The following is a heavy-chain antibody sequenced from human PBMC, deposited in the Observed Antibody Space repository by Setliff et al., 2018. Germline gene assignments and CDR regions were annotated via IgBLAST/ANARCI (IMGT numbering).Heavy chain of an antibody. CDR3: ASHEPWLWNAFDI. D-gene: IGHD5-18*01. CDR1: GFTFNSYS. CDR2: ISSNSHYK. J-gene: IGHJ3*02. Sequence: GGSLRLSCAASGFTFNSYSMNWVRQAPGKGLEWVSFISSNSHYKYYADSLEGRFTISRDNTKNSLYLQINSLRAEDTAVYYCASHEPWLWNAFDIWGQGTMVTVSS. V-gene: IGHV3-21*01.